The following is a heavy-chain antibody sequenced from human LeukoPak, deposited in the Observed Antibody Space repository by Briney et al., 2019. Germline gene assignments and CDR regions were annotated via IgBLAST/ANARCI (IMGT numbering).Heavy chain of an antibody. CDR3: AKGPVRYCGGDCFDYYYMDV. Sequence: GGSLRLSRAASGFTFSSYGMHWVRQAPGKGLEWVAVISYDGSNKYYADSVKGRFTISRDNSKNTLYLQMNSLRAEDTAVYYCAKGPVRYCGGDCFDYYYMDVWGKGTTVTVSS. CDR2: ISYDGSNK. J-gene: IGHJ6*03. V-gene: IGHV3-30*18. D-gene: IGHD2-21*02. CDR1: GFTFSSYG.